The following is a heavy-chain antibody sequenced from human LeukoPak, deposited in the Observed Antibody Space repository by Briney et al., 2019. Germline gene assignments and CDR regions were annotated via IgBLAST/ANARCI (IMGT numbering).Heavy chain of an antibody. V-gene: IGHV3-30*18. Sequence: GGSLRLSCAASGFTFSSYGMHWVRQAPGKGLEWVAVLSWDGNNKYCADSVKGRFTISRDNSKNTLYLQMNSLRAEDTAVYYCAKSNWGSGLNYFDHWGQGTLVTVSS. CDR1: GFTFSSYG. D-gene: IGHD7-27*01. CDR2: LSWDGNNK. J-gene: IGHJ4*02. CDR3: AKSNWGSGLNYFDH.